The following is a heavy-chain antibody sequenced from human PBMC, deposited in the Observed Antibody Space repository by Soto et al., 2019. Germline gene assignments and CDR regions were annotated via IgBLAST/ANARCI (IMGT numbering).Heavy chain of an antibody. V-gene: IGHV3-53*02. J-gene: IGHJ4*02. CDR1: GFTVSSNS. CDR2: IYTDGDT. CDR3: ARDNSMLGAPFHY. D-gene: IGHD3-16*01. Sequence: EVELVETGGGLIQPGGSLRLSCAASGFTVSSNSMSWVRQAPGKGLEWVSLIYTDGDTYYGDSVKGRFTISRDTSKNTLSLQMTSLRADDTAVYYCARDNSMLGAPFHYWGQGTLVTVSS.